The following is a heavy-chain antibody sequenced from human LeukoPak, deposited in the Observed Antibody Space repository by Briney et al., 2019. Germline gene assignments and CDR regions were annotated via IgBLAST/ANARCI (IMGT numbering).Heavy chain of an antibody. CDR2: INDYGLS. V-gene: IGHV4-59*12. CDR1: GGSIKNYY. D-gene: IGHD3-16*01. J-gene: IGHJ4*02. Sequence: SETLSLTCTVSGGSIKNYYWSWIPQTPGKGLGRIAYINDYGLSGYNPSLESRVAISADPSKTHFALGLRSVTAADTAVYFCAREPADYVRGSFSDYWGQGILVTVSS. CDR3: AREPADYVRGSFSDY.